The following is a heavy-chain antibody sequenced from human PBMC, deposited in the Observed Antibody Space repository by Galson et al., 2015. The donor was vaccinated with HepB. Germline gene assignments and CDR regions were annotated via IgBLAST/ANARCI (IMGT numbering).Heavy chain of an antibody. D-gene: IGHD1-26*01. CDR1: GLTFRSYW. V-gene: IGHV3-7*03. CDR2: INQDEGEK. Sequence: SLRLSCAASGLTFRSYWMSWVRQAPGKGLEWVANINQDEGEKYYVDSVKGRFTISRDNAKNSLYLQMNSLRAEDTAVYYCARETAWDRAFDYWGPRTLVTASS. CDR3: ARETAWDRAFDY. J-gene: IGHJ4*02.